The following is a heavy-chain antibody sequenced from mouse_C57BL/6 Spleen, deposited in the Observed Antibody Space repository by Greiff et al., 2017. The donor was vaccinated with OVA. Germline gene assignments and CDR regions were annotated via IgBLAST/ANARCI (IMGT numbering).Heavy chain of an antibody. CDR3: ARLYDYDGGYYAMDY. D-gene: IGHD2-4*01. V-gene: IGHV5-15*04. J-gene: IGHJ4*01. CDR2: ISNLAYSI. Sequence: EVKLVESGGGLVQPGGSLKLSCAASGFTFSDYGMAWVRQAPRKGPEWVAFISNLAYSIYYADTVTGRFTISRENAKNTLYLEMSSLRSEYTAMYYCARLYDYDGGYYAMDYWGQGTSVTVSS. CDR1: GFTFSDYG.